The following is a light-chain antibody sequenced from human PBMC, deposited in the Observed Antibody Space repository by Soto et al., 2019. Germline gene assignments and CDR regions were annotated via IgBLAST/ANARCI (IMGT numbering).Light chain of an antibody. Sequence: QFVLTQPASVSGSPGQSITISCSGTISDFVLYNYVSWYQHHPGKAPKLMIYGVNNRPSGVSNRFSGSKSGNTASLTISGLQADDEADYYCSSYTTSSALQVFGTGTKVTVL. CDR1: ISDFVLYNY. J-gene: IGLJ1*01. CDR3: SSYTTSSALQV. CDR2: GVN. V-gene: IGLV2-14*01.